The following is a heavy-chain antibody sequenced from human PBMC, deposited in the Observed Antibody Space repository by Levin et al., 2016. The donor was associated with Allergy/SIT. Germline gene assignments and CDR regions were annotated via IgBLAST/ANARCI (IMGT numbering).Heavy chain of an antibody. J-gene: IGHJ4*02. V-gene: IGHV3-64D*09. CDR3: VKDRRGTYSFDH. CDR2: INDYGTIT. Sequence: GESLKISCSASGFTFNNFAMHWVRQAPGKGLEYVSGINDYGTITHYGDSVKGRFTISRDDSKNTLYLQMSSLRTEDTALYYCVKDRRGTYSFDHWGQGTLVTVSS. D-gene: IGHD4-11*01. CDR1: GFTFNNFA.